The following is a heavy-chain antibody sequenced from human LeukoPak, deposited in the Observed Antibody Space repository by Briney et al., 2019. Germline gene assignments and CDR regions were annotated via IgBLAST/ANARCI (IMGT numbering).Heavy chain of an antibody. CDR3: ARKDGDY. CDR2: IYTSGNT. J-gene: IGHJ4*02. Sequence: SETLSLTCTVSGASISNYHWTWIRQPAEKGLEWVGLIYTSGNTNYNPSLKSRVTISVDKSKNQLSLKLNSVTAADTAVYYCARKDGDYWDQGTLVTVSS. V-gene: IGHV4-4*07. CDR1: GASISNYH.